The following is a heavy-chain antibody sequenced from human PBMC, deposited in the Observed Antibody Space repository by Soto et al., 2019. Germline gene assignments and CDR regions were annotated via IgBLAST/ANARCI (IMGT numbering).Heavy chain of an antibody. V-gene: IGHV3-23*01. J-gene: IGHJ6*02. CDR2: ISGSGGST. D-gene: IGHD2-2*02. CDR1: GFTFSSYA. Sequence: GGSLRLSCAASGFTFSSYAMSWVLQAPGQGLEWVSAISGSGGSTYYADSVKGRFTISRDNSKNTLYLQMNSLRAEDTAVYYCAKVYRDTTAYYYYYYRMDVWGQGITVTVSS. CDR3: AKVYRDTTAYYYYYYRMDV.